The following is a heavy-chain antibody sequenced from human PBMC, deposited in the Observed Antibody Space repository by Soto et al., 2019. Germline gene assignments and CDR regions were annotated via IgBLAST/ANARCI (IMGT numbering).Heavy chain of an antibody. CDR2: IYYSGST. V-gene: IGHV4-30-4*01. CDR3: ARDLGAGTAMANFDY. J-gene: IGHJ4*02. Sequence: SETLSLTCTVSGGSISSGDYYWIWIRQPPGKGLEWIGYIYYSGSTYYNPSLKSRVTISVDTSKNQFSLKLSSVTAADTAVYYCARDLGAGTAMANFDYWGQGTLVTVSS. D-gene: IGHD5-18*01. CDR1: GGSISSGDYY.